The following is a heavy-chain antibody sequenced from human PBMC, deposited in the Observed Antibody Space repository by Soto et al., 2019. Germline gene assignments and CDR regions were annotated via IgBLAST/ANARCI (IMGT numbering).Heavy chain of an antibody. CDR3: ARELSSSSWYSWFDP. J-gene: IGHJ5*02. V-gene: IGHV1-18*01. D-gene: IGHD6-13*01. Sequence: ASVKVSCKASGYTFTSYGISWVRQAPGQGLEWMGWISAYNGNTNYAQKLQGRVTMTTDTSTSTAYMELRSLRSDDTAVYYCARELSSSSWYSWFDPWGQGTLVTVSS. CDR1: GYTFTSYG. CDR2: ISAYNGNT.